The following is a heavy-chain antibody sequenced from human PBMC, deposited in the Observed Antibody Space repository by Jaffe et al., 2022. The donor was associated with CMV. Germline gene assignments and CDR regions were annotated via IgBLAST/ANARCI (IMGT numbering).Heavy chain of an antibody. Sequence: QVQLQESGPGVVKPPETLSLTCTVSGGSTTSYYWSWIRQSPGEGLEWIGYIYYNGSTKYNPSLKNRVTISIDTSKNQFSLELNSVTAADTAIYYCARTIPPDYWGQGALVTVSS. J-gene: IGHJ4*02. V-gene: IGHV4-59*01. CDR1: GGSTTSYY. CDR3: ARTIPPDY. CDR2: IYYNGST.